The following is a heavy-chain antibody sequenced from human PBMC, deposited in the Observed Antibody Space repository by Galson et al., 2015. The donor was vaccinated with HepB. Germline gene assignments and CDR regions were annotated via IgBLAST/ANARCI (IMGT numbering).Heavy chain of an antibody. D-gene: IGHD4-17*01. V-gene: IGHV1-69*13. CDR1: GGTFSSYA. CDR3: ARDPMTTVTTGYYYYGMDV. J-gene: IGHJ6*02. Sequence: SVKVSCKASGGTFSSYAISWVRQAPGQGLEWMGGIIPIFGTADYAQKFQGRVTITADESTSTAYMELSSLRSEDTAVYYCARDPMTTVTTGYYYYGMDVWGQGTTVTVSS. CDR2: IIPIFGTA.